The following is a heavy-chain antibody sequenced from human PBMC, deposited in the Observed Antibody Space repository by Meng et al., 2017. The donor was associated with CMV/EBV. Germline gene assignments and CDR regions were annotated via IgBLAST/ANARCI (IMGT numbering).Heavy chain of an antibody. CDR1: RGLIRSGYYY. CDR2: IYYSGTT. V-gene: IGHV4-30-4*08. J-gene: IGHJ4*02. Sequence: LPASGPGVVKASRTRSLIYSVSRGLIRSGYYYWSWIRQPPGEGMEWIGYIYYSGTTYYNPSLESRVTISVDTSKNQFSLNLSSVTAADTAVYYCARLSGSGTTSTGYHYAFDSWGQGTLVTVSS. D-gene: IGHD3-22*01. CDR3: ARLSGSGTTSTGYHYAFDS.